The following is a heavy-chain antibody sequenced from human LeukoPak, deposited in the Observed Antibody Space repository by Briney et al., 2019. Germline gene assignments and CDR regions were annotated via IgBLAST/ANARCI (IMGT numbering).Heavy chain of an antibody. Sequence: GGSLRLSCAASGFTFSSYAMSWVRQAPGKGLEWVSSISASGGSTYYADSVKGRFTISRDNSKNTLYLQMDSLRAEDTAVYYCAKDSCGSDCAAFDYWGQGTLVTVSS. J-gene: IGHJ4*02. CDR1: GFTFSSYA. CDR2: ISASGGST. V-gene: IGHV3-23*01. D-gene: IGHD2-21*02. CDR3: AKDSCGSDCAAFDY.